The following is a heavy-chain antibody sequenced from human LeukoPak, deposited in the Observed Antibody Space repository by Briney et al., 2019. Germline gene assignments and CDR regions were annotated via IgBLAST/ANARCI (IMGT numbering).Heavy chain of an antibody. J-gene: IGHJ5*02. V-gene: IGHV4-59*01. D-gene: IGHD2-21*02. CDR2: IYYSGST. CDR3: AGLSVVTAIA. Sequence: SETLSLTRTVSGGSISSYYWSWIRQPPAKGLEWIGYIYYSGSTNYNPSLKSRVTISVDTSKNQFSLKLSSVTAADTAMYYCAGLSVVTAIAWGQGTLVTVSS. CDR1: GGSISSYY.